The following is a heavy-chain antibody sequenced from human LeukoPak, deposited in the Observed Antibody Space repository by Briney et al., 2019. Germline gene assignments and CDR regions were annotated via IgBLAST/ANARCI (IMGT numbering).Heavy chain of an antibody. V-gene: IGHV4-39*01. CDR3: ERQGSWYRDY. CDR1: GCSISSSSYY. CDR2: IYYSGST. D-gene: IGHD6-13*01. J-gene: IGHJ4*02. Sequence: PSETLSLTCTVSGCSISSSSYYWGWIRQPPGKGLEWMGSIYYSGSTYYHPSLKSRVTISVDTSKNQFSLKLSAVTAGDTAVYYCERQGSWYRDYWGEGTLVTVSS.